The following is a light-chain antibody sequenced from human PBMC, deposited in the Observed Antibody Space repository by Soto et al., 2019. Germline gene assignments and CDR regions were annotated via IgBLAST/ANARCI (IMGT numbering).Light chain of an antibody. Sequence: ENVLTQSQGTLSLSPGERATLSCRASQTVSSTYLAWYQQKPGQAPRLLIYGASSRATGIPDRFSGTVSGTDFTLAISRLEPEDFAVYYCQQYGSSPITFGQGTRLEIK. CDR3: QQYGSSPIT. J-gene: IGKJ5*01. V-gene: IGKV3-20*01. CDR1: QTVSSTY. CDR2: GAS.